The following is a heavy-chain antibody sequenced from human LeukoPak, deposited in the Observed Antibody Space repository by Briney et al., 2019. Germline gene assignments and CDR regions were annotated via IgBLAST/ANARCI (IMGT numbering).Heavy chain of an antibody. V-gene: IGHV4-4*02. CDR2: IYHSGST. CDR1: GGSISSSNW. CDR3: ARESYSYGLFADY. J-gene: IGHJ4*02. D-gene: IGHD5-18*01. Sequence: SETLSLTCAVSGGSISSSNWWSWVRQPPGKGLEWIGEIYHSGSTNYNPSLKSRVTISVDKSKNQFSLKLSSVTAADTAVYYCARESYSYGLFADYWGQGTLVTVSS.